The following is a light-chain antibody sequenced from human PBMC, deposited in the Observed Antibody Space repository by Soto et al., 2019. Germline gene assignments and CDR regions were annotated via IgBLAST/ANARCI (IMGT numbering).Light chain of an antibody. CDR1: SSNIGGNS. J-gene: IGLJ1*01. V-gene: IGLV1-51*01. CDR3: GSWDSSLSAYV. CDR2: DDN. Sequence: QSLLTQPPSVSAAPGQKVTISCSGSSSNIGGNSVSWYQQLPGTAPKLLIYDDNKRPSGIPDRFSGSKSGTSATLGITGFQTGDEADYYCGSWDSSLSAYVFGTGNKV.